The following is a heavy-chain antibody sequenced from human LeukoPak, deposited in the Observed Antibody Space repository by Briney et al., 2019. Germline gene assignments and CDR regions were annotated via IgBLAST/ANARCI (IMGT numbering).Heavy chain of an antibody. Sequence: ASVKVSCKASGYTFTGYYMHWVRQAPGQGLEWMGWINPNSGGTSYAQKFQGRVTMTRDTSTSTVYMELSSLRSEDTAVYYCAREDLTYDSSGYYYPTGVYWGQGTLVTVSS. CDR3: AREDLTYDSSGYYYPTGVY. J-gene: IGHJ4*02. V-gene: IGHV1-2*02. CDR1: GYTFTGYY. D-gene: IGHD3-22*01. CDR2: INPNSGGT.